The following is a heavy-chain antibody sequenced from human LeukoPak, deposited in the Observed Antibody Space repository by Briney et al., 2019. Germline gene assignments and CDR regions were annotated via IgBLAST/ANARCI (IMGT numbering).Heavy chain of an antibody. CDR3: ASSGSWYGDYYFDY. J-gene: IGHJ4*02. CDR2: IIPIFGTA. CDR1: GYTFTGYY. D-gene: IGHD6-13*01. V-gene: IGHV1-69*06. Sequence: VASVKVSCKASGYTFTGYYMHWVRQAPGQGLEWMGGIIPIFGTANYAQKFQGRVTITADKSTSTAYMELSSLRSEDTAVYYCASSGSWYGDYYFDYWGQGTLVTVSS.